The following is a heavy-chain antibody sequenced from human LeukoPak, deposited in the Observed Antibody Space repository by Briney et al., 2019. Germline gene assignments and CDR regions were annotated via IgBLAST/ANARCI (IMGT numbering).Heavy chain of an antibody. V-gene: IGHV3-23*01. D-gene: IGHD6-19*01. CDR2: ISGSGGST. CDR3: AKDRGRAVAGSEFDY. J-gene: IGHJ4*02. Sequence: PGGSLRLSCAASGLTFSSYGMTWVRQAPGKGLEWVSVISGSGGSTNYADSVKGRFTISRDNSKNTLYLEMNSLRAEDTALYYCAKDRGRAVAGSEFDYWGQGTLVTVSS. CDR1: GLTFSSYG.